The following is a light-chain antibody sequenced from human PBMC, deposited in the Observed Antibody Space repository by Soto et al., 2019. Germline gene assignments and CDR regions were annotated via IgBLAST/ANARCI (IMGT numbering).Light chain of an antibody. J-gene: IGKJ1*01. CDR2: TAS. CDR3: LTYNSGLWT. V-gene: IGKV1-27*01. CDR1: RDITNH. Sequence: DIQMTQSPSSLSASVGDRVTFTCRASRDITNHLAWYQQKPGKVPKLLIYTASTLQSGVPSRFRGSGSGTDFTLTISSLQPEDVATYFCLTYNSGLWTFGQGTKVEIK.